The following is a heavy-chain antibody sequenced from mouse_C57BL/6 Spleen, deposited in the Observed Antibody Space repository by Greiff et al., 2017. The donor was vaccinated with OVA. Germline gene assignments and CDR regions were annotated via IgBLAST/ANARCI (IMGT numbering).Heavy chain of an antibody. CDR2: IDPSDSYT. CDR1: GYTFTSYW. CDR3: ARRTGTRAMDY. D-gene: IGHD4-1*01. Sequence: QVQLQQPGAELVKPGASVKLSCKASGYTFTSYWMQWVKQRPGQGLEWIGEIDPSDSYTNYNQKFKGKATLTVDTSSSPAYMQLSSLTSEDSAVYYCARRTGTRAMDYWGQGTSVTVSS. V-gene: IGHV1-50*01. J-gene: IGHJ4*01.